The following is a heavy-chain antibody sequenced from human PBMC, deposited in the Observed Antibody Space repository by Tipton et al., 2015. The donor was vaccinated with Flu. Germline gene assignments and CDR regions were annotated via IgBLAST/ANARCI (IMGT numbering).Heavy chain of an antibody. Sequence: TLSLTCTVSGGSISSATFYWSWIRQPAGKPLEYIGRIHSSGSTNFNPSLKSRATLSMDTSKNQFTLILTSVTVTDTPMYYYARGTMAVGSTFKWFDTWGQGNLVTVSS. D-gene: IGHD6-19*01. CDR3: ARGTMAVGSTFKWFDT. V-gene: IGHV4-61*02. J-gene: IGHJ5*02. CDR1: GGSISSATFY. CDR2: IHSSGST.